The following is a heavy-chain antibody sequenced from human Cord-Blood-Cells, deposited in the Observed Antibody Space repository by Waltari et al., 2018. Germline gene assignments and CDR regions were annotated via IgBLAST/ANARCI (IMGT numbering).Heavy chain of an antibody. V-gene: IGHV4-31*03. CDR1: GGSISSGGYY. CDR3: ARTGGEWLEYFQH. D-gene: IGHD3-3*01. CDR2: IYYSGRT. J-gene: IGHJ1*01. Sequence: QVQLQESGPGLVKPSQTLSLTCTVSGGSISSGGYYWSWIRQHPGKAREWIGYIYYSGRTYYNPSHKSRVTISVETCKKQFSRKLSCVTAADTAVYYCARTGGEWLEYFQHWGQGTLVTVSS.